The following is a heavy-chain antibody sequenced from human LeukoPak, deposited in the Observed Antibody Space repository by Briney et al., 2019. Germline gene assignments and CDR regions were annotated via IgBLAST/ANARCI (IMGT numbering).Heavy chain of an antibody. J-gene: IGHJ4*02. CDR2: ISWDGGST. Sequence: GGSLRLSCAASGFTFDDYTMHWVRQAPGKGLEWVSLISWDGGSTYYADSVKGRFTISRDNAKNSLYLQMNSLKAEDTAVYYCARVRVIVGAPGVFDYWGQGTLVTVS. V-gene: IGHV3-43*01. CDR1: GFTFDDYT. CDR3: ARVRVIVGAPGVFDY. D-gene: IGHD1-26*01.